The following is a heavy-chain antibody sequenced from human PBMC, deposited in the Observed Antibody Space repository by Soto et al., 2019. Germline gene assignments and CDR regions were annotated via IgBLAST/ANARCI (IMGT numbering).Heavy chain of an antibody. Sequence: QVQLVESGGGVVQPGRSLRLSCAASGFTFSSYAMHWVRQAPGKGLEWVAVISYDGSNKYYADSVKGRFTISRDNSKNTLYLQMNSLRAEDTAVYYCAALQQHWGLGTLVTVSS. CDR3: AALQQH. CDR2: ISYDGSNK. CDR1: GFTFSSYA. J-gene: IGHJ1*01. V-gene: IGHV3-30-3*01.